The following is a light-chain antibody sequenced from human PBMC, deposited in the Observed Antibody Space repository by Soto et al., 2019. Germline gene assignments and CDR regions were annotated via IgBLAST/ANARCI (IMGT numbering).Light chain of an antibody. CDR2: GNS. V-gene: IGLV1-40*01. CDR1: SSKIGAGYD. J-gene: IGLJ7*01. CDR3: QSYDSSLSGYAV. Sequence: QSVLTQPPSVSGAPGQRVTISCTGSSSKIGAGYDVHWYQQLPGTAPKLLIYGNSNRPSGVPDRFSGSKSGTSASLAITGLQTEDEADYYCQSYDSSLSGYAVFGGATQLTVL.